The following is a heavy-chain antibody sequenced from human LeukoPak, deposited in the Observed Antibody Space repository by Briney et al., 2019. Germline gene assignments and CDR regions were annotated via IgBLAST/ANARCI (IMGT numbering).Heavy chain of an antibody. J-gene: IGHJ6*03. Sequence: SETLSLTCSVSGVSISSGSNYWGWIRQPPGKTLEWIGSIYSSGSTNYNPSLKSRVTISVDTSKNQFSLKLSSVTAADTAVYYCARHGGTTHYYYYYMDVWGKGTTVTISS. CDR1: GVSISSGSNY. CDR3: ARHGGTTHYYYYYMDV. D-gene: IGHD1-1*01. CDR2: IYSSGST. V-gene: IGHV4-39*01.